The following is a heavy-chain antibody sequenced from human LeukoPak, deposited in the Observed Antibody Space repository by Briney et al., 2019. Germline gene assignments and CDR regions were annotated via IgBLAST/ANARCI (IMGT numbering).Heavy chain of an antibody. V-gene: IGHV3-15*01. CDR2: IKIKTDGGTI. Sequence: SGGSLRLSCAASGFTFSNAWMSWVRQAPGKGLEWVGRIKIKTDGGTIEYGAPVKGRFTISRDDSKNTAYLQMNSLKTEDTAVYYCTRRHDMDVWGKGTTVTVSS. CDR1: GFTFSNAW. J-gene: IGHJ6*03. D-gene: IGHD1-1*01. CDR3: TRRHDMDV.